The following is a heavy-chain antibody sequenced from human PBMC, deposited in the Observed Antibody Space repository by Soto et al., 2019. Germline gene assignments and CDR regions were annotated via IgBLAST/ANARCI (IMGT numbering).Heavy chain of an antibody. Sequence: VQLLESGGGLVQPGGSLRLSCAASGFTFSSYAMSWVRQAPGKGLEWVSAINEGPDDTFYADSVKGRFTISRDDSKDTLYLQMNSLRAEDTAIYYCAKTHYDILDYWGQGTLVTVSS. CDR3: AKTHYDILDY. D-gene: IGHD3-9*01. J-gene: IGHJ4*02. CDR2: INEGPDDT. V-gene: IGHV3-23*01. CDR1: GFTFSSYA.